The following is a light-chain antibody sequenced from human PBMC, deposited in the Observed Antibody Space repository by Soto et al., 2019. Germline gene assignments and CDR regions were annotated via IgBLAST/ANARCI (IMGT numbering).Light chain of an antibody. V-gene: IGKV3-20*01. CDR2: GAS. CDR3: QQYGSSPT. CDR1: QSVSAGY. J-gene: IGKJ1*01. Sequence: EIVLTQSPGTLSLSPGERATLSCRASQSVSAGYFAWYQQKPGQAPRLLIYGASSRVSGIPDRFSGSGSGTDVTLTISRLEPEDFAVYYCQQYGSSPTFGQGTKVEIK.